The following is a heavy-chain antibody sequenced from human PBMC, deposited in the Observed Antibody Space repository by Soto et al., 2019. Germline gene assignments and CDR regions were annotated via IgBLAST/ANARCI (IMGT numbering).Heavy chain of an antibody. CDR1: GYSFTSYW. V-gene: IGHV5-51*01. CDR3: ARFSAAGKYYDGMDV. J-gene: IGHJ6*02. D-gene: IGHD6-13*01. CDR2: IYPGDSDT. Sequence: GESLKISCKGSGYSFTSYWIGWVRQMPGKGLEWMGIIYPGDSDTRYSPSFQGQVTISADKSISTAYLQWSSLKASDTAMYYCARFSAAGKYYDGMDVWGQGTTVTGSS.